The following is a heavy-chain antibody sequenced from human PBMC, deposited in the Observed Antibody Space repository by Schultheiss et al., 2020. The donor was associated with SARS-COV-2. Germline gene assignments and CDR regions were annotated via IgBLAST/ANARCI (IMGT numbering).Heavy chain of an antibody. CDR3: ARDVLRFLEWLF. Sequence: GGSLRLSCAASGFTFSSYAMHWVRQAPGKGLEWVAVISYDGSNKYYADSVKGRFTISRDNAKNSLYLQMNSLRAEDTAVYYCARDVLRFLEWLFWGQGTLVTVSS. CDR1: GFTFSSYA. D-gene: IGHD3-3*01. V-gene: IGHV3-30*07. CDR2: ISYDGSNK. J-gene: IGHJ4*02.